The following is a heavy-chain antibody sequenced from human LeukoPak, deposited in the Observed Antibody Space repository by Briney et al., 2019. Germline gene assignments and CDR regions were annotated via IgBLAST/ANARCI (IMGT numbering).Heavy chain of an antibody. CDR1: GYTFTGYY. J-gene: IGHJ4*02. Sequence: GASVKVSCKASGYTFTGYYMHWVRQAPGQGLEWMGWINPNSGGTNYAQKFQGRVTMTRDTSISTAYMELSRLRSDDTAGYFGAIWGASSSFVGVTATAFDYWGQGTLVTVSS. CDR2: INPNSGGT. D-gene: IGHD2-21*02. CDR3: AIWGASSSFVGVTATAFDY. V-gene: IGHV1-2*02.